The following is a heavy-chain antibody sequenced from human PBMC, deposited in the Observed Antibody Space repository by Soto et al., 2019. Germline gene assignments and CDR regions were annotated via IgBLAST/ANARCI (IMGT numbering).Heavy chain of an antibody. CDR2: IYYSGST. CDR3: ARVGGITWFDP. J-gene: IGHJ5*02. Sequence: SETLSLTCTVSGGSISRGGYYWSWIRQHPGKGLEWIGYIYYSGSTYYNPSLKSRVTISVDTSKNQFSLKLSSVTAADTAVYYCARVGGITWFDPWGQGTLVTVSS. V-gene: IGHV4-31*03. CDR1: GGSISRGGYY. D-gene: IGHD3-16*01.